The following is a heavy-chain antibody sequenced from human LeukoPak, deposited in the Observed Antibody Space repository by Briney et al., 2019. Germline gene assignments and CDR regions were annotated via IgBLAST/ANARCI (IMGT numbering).Heavy chain of an antibody. V-gene: IGHV3-23*01. Sequence: GGSLRLSCVTSGFTFNNYALTWVRQAPGKGLEGVSAISGGSRNRDYADSGRGRFTIARDYAKSTLYLQMNSLRVEDTAVYYCARASGDAQYYHHGTAVWGQGTTVTVPS. CDR1: GFTFNNYA. J-gene: IGHJ6*02. CDR3: ARASGDAQYYHHGTAV. CDR2: ISGGSRNR. D-gene: IGHD5-12*01.